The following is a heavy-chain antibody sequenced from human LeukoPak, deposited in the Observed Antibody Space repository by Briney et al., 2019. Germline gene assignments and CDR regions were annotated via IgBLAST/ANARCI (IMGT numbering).Heavy chain of an antibody. CDR1: GYSFTSYW. Sequence: GESLKISCKGSGYSFTSYWIGWVRQMPGKGLEWMGIIYPGDSDTRYSPSFQGQVTISADKSISTAYLQWSSLKASDTAMYYCARHRVVVRGVSPFDPWGQGTLVTVSS. V-gene: IGHV5-51*01. CDR3: ARHRVVVRGVSPFDP. CDR2: IYPGDSDT. D-gene: IGHD3-10*01. J-gene: IGHJ5*02.